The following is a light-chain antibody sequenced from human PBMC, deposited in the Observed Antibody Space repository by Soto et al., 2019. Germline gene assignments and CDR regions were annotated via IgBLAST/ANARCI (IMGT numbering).Light chain of an antibody. V-gene: IGKV1-5*03. CDR3: QHYNSYSEA. Sequence: DIQMTQSPSTLSGSVGDRVTITCRASQTISSWLAWYQQKPGKAPKLLLYKASTLKSGVPSRFSGSGSGTEFTLTISSLQPDDFSPYYCQHYNSYSEAFGQGTKVERK. J-gene: IGKJ1*01. CDR1: QTISSW. CDR2: KAS.